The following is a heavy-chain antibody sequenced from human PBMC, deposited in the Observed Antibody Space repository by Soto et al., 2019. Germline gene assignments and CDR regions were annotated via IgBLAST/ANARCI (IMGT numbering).Heavy chain of an antibody. V-gene: IGHV4-4*02. CDR2: IHHSGST. CDR3: ARGNFDY. J-gene: IGHJ4*02. Sequence: QVQLQESGPGLVKPSGTLSLTCAVSGGSISSSNWWCWVRQSPEKGLEWIGEIHHSGSTNYNPSLKSRVTISVDRSNNQFSLKLSSVTAADTALYYCARGNFDYGGQGTLVTVSS. CDR1: GGSISSSNW.